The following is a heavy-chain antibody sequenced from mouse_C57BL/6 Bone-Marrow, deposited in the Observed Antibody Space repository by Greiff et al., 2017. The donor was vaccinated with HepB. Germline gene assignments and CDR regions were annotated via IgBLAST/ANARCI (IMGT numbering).Heavy chain of an antibody. J-gene: IGHJ1*03. CDR1: GYTFTSYL. D-gene: IGHD1-1*01. Sequence: QVQLQQPGAELVRPGTSVKLSCKASGYTFTSYLMHWVKQRPGQGLEWIGVIDPSDSYTNYNQKFKGKATLTVDTSSSTAYMQLSSLTSEDSAVYYCAREPHYYGSSYWYFDVWGTGTTVTVSS. V-gene: IGHV1-59*01. CDR3: AREPHYYGSSYWYFDV. CDR2: IDPSDSYT.